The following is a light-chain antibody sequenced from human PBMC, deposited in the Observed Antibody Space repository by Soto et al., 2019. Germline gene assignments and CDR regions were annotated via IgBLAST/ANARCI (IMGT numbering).Light chain of an antibody. CDR2: EAA. J-gene: IGLJ2*01. CDR1: SNDIGANNY. CDR3: TSYTSTSTLV. Sequence: QSALTQPASVSGSPGQSITISCTGTSNDIGANNYVSWYQHHPGKAPKILIYEAANRPSGVSHRFSGSKSANTASLTISGLQAEDEADYFWTSYTSTSTLVFGGGTKLTVL. V-gene: IGLV2-14*01.